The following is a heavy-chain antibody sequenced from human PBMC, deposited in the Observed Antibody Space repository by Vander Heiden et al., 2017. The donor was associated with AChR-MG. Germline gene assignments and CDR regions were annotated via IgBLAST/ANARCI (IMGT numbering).Heavy chain of an antibody. J-gene: IGHJ3*01. CDR3: AKTKAGRGPFDAFDV. D-gene: IGHD6-6*01. V-gene: IGHV3-23*01. CDR1: EFTFSAYA. Sequence: EGQLLESGGGLVQPGGSLRLSCAAAEFTFSAYAMSWVRQAPGKGLECGSFISNSGASTYHADSVKGRFTISRDNSKNTLFLQMAGLSADDTAVYYCAKTKAGRGPFDAFDVWGQGTMVTVSS. CDR2: ISNSGAST.